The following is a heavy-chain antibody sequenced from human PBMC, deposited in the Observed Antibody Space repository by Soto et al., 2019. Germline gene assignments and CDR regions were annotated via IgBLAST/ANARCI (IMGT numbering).Heavy chain of an antibody. CDR2: ITGSSDRI. CDR1: GFTFSVYS. J-gene: IGHJ4*02. Sequence: EVQLVESGGGWVQPEGSLRLSCAASGFTFSVYSMNWVRQAPGKGLDWVSYITGSSDRILFADSVKGRFTVSRDNAKNSLYLQMNSLRDEDTGVYYCTTSNGHLNHWGQGTLVSVSS. CDR3: TTSNGHLNH. D-gene: IGHD3-22*01. V-gene: IGHV3-48*02.